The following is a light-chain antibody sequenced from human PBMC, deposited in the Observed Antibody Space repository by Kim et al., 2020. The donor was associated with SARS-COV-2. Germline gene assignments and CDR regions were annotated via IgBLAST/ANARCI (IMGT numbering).Light chain of an antibody. CDR1: KLGDKY. Sequence: SYELTQPPSVSVSPGQTASITCSGDKLGDKYACWYQQKPGQSPVLVIYQDNKRPSGIPERFSGSNSGNTATLTISGTQAMDEADYYCQAWDSSTHVVFVG. CDR3: QAWDSSTHVV. V-gene: IGLV3-1*01. CDR2: QDN. J-gene: IGLJ2*01.